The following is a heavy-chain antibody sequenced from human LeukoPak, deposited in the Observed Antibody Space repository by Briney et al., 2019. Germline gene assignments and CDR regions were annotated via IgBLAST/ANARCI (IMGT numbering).Heavy chain of an antibody. CDR3: ARRGAVTYGLDY. Sequence: GGSLRLSCAASGFTFSSYWMSWVRQAPGKGLEWVAIISYDGSNKYYADSVKGRFTISRDNSKNTLYLQMDSLRAEDTAVYYCARRGAVTYGLDYWGQGTLVTVSS. J-gene: IGHJ4*02. CDR2: ISYDGSNK. V-gene: IGHV3-30*03. D-gene: IGHD4-17*01. CDR1: GFTFSSYW.